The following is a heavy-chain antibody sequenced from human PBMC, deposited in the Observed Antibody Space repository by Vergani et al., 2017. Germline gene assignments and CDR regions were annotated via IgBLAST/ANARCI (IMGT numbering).Heavy chain of an antibody. J-gene: IGHJ4*02. Sequence: QVQLVESGGGVVQPGRSLRLSCAASGFTFSSYGMHWVRQAPGKGLEWVAVISYDGSNKYYADSVKGRFTISRDNSKNTLYLQMNSLRAEDTAVYYCARDDDYGDSYFDYWGQGTLVTVSS. CDR2: ISYDGSNK. CDR3: ARDDDYGDSYFDY. V-gene: IGHV3-33*05. D-gene: IGHD4-17*01. CDR1: GFTFSSYG.